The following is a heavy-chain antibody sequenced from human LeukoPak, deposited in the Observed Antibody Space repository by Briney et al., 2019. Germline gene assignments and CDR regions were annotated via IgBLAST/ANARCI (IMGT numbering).Heavy chain of an antibody. D-gene: IGHD3-10*01. CDR3: TRDALFGSGRTHLDF. Sequence: GGSLRLSCAASEFTFNRYWMSWGRQAPGKGLQWVANIKQDGSEAHYVGSVKGRFTISRDNAKNSLSLQMNSLNVDDTGVYFCTRDALFGSGRTHLDFWSQGTLVSVSS. J-gene: IGHJ4*02. V-gene: IGHV3-7*04. CDR2: IKQDGSEA. CDR1: EFTFNRYW.